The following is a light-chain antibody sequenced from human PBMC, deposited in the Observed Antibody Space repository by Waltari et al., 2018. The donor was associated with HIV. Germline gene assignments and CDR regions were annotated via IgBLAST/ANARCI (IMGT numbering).Light chain of an antibody. CDR3: QSTDKTGTLIV. J-gene: IGLJ2*01. V-gene: IGLV3-25*03. CDR2: KDS. Sequence: SSDLTQPPSVPVSPGQTANITCPGDSFPPHYTYSYQQKPGKVPVLIISKDSYLTSGIPERFSGSSSGTAATLTISGVQAGDEADYYCQSTDKTGTLIVFGGGTKLTV. CDR1: SFPPHY.